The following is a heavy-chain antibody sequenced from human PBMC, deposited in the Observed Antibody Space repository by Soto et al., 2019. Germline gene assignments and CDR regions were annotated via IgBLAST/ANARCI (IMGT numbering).Heavy chain of an antibody. CDR3: ARDGWNDGFYYYYYMDV. CDR1: GFTFSSYS. D-gene: IGHD1-1*01. CDR2: ISSSSSYI. V-gene: IGHV3-21*01. J-gene: IGHJ6*03. Sequence: GGSLRLSCAASGFTFSSYSMNWVRQAPGKGLEWVSSISSSSSYIYYADSVKGRFTISRDNAKNSLYLQMNSLRAEDTAVYYCARDGWNDGFYYYYYMDVWGKGTTVTVSS.